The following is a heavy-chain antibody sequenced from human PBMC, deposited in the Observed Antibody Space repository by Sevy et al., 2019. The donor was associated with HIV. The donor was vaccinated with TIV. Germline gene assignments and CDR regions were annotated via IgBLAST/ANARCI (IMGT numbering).Heavy chain of an antibody. CDR3: ARDLGGYGGNSIDY. D-gene: IGHD2-21*02. Sequence: ASVKVSCKASGYTFTSYGISWVRQAPGQGLEWMGWISAYNGNTNYAQKLQGRVTMTTDTSTSTAYMELRSLRSDDTAVYYWARDLGGYGGNSIDYWGQGTLFTVSS. CDR1: GYTFTSYG. CDR2: ISAYNGNT. J-gene: IGHJ4*02. V-gene: IGHV1-18*01.